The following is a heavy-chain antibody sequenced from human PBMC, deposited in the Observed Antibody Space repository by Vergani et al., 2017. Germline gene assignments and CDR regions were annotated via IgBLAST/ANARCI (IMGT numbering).Heavy chain of an antibody. V-gene: IGHV1-46*01. Sequence: QVQLVQSGAEVKKPGASVKVSCKASGYTFTSYYMHWVRQAPGQGLEWMGIINPSGGSTSYAQKFQGRVTMTRDTSTSTVYMGLSSLRSEDTAVYYCARELVVPAAMAIYYYYYGMDVWGQGTTVTVSS. J-gene: IGHJ6*02. CDR2: INPSGGST. D-gene: IGHD2-2*01. CDR1: GYTFTSYY. CDR3: ARELVVPAAMAIYYYYYGMDV.